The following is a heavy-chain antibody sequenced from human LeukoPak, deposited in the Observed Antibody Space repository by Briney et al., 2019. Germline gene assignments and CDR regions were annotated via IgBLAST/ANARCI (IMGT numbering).Heavy chain of an antibody. CDR3: ARGRRVPAAMGNWFDP. V-gene: IGHV3-7*01. CDR2: INQNASEK. CDR1: GFTFSSYW. Sequence: PGGSLRLSCTASGFTFSSYWMSWVRQAPGEGLEWVANINQNASEKYYVDSVKGRFTISRDNAKNSLYLQMNSLRAEDTAVYYCARGRRVPAAMGNWFDPWGQGTLVTVSS. J-gene: IGHJ5*02. D-gene: IGHD2-2*01.